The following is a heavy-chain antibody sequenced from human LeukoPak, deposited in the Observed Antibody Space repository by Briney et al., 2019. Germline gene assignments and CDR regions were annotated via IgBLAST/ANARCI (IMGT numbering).Heavy chain of an antibody. D-gene: IGHD3-22*01. CDR2: INHSGST. CDR3: ARDGSGYYQYYFDY. V-gene: IGHV4-34*01. Sequence: PSETLSVTCAVHGESFCVYYWSWIPQPPGKGLEWIGEINHSGSTNYNPSLKSRVTISVEKSKNQFSRKLSSVTAAVTAVYYCARDGSGYYQYYFDYWGQGTLVTVSS. CDR1: GESFCVYY. J-gene: IGHJ4*02.